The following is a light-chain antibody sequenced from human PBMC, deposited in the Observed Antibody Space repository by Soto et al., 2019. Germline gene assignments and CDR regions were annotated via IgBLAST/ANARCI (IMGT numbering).Light chain of an antibody. CDR3: QQCYNWPLT. CDR1: QSVSSN. J-gene: IGKJ4*01. Sequence: EVVMTQSPATLSVSPGERATRSCRASQSVSSNLAWYQQKPGQAPRLLIYGASTRATGIPARFSGSGSGTEFTLTISSLQSEDFAVYYCQQCYNWPLTFGGGTKVEIK. V-gene: IGKV3-15*01. CDR2: GAS.